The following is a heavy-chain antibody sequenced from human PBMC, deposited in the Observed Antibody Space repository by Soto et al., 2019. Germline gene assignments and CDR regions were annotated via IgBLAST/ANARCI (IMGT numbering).Heavy chain of an antibody. CDR2: IYYSGCT. Sequence: PGKGLEWIGYIYYSGCTYYNPSLNSRVTISVDTSKNQFSLKLSSVTAADTAVYYCARDSLYQLLFSLKQKEGIQYYY. J-gene: IGHJ6*01. CDR3: ARDSLYQLLFSLKQKEGIQYYY. V-gene: IGHV4-31*02. D-gene: IGHD2-2*01.